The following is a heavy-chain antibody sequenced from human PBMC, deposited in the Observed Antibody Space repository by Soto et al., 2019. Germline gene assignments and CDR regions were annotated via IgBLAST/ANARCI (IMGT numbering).Heavy chain of an antibody. J-gene: IGHJ4*02. CDR1: GGSISSYY. D-gene: IGHD6-6*01. CDR2: IYYSGST. CDR3: ARSPRQLAQGNVFDY. Sequence: LSLTCTVSGGSISSYYWSWIRQPPGKGLEWIGYIYYSGSTNYNPPLKSRVTISVDTFKNQFSLKLSSVTAADTAVYYCARSPRQLAQGNVFDYWGQGTLVTVSS. V-gene: IGHV4-59*01.